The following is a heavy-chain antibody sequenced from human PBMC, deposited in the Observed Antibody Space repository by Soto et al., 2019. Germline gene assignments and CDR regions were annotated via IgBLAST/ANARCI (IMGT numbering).Heavy chain of an antibody. CDR2: IDPSDSYT. CDR1: GHSFTSYW. D-gene: IGHD6-13*01. CDR3: ARGGGSSWSPLGYYYGMDV. J-gene: IGHJ6*02. Sequence: GESLKISCKGSGHSFTSYWISWVRQMPGKGLEWMGRIDPSDSYTNYSPSFQGHVTISADKSISTAYLQWSSLKASDTAMYYCARGGGSSWSPLGYYYGMDVWGQGTTVTVSS. V-gene: IGHV5-10-1*01.